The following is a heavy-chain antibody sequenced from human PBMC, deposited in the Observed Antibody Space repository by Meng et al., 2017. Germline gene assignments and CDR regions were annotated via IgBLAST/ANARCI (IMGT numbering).Heavy chain of an antibody. CDR3: ARGRGKLISAPADY. J-gene: IGHJ4*02. D-gene: IGHD3-16*01. Sequence: GGSLRFSFAASGFTFSSYAMHWVPQAPGKGLEWVAVISYDGSNKYYADSVKGRFTISRDNSKNTLYLQMNSLRAEDTAVYYCARGRGKLISAPADYWGQGTLVTVSS. V-gene: IGHV3-30*07. CDR1: GFTFSSYA. CDR2: ISYDGSNK.